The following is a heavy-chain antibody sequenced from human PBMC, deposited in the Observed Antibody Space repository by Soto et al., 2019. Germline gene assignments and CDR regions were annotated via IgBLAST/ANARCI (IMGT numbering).Heavy chain of an antibody. CDR2: MSHDGSDK. D-gene: IGHD2-15*01. CDR1: GFTFSNYV. J-gene: IGHJ6*02. Sequence: QVQLVESGGGVVQPGRSLRLSCAASGFTFSNYVMHWVRQAPGKGLEWVAAMSHDGSDKYYVVSVKGRFTISRDKSKNTLYLQMNSLRPEDTAVYYCAKENVVYYYHSGMDVWGLGTTVTVSS. CDR3: AKENVVYYYHSGMDV. V-gene: IGHV3-30*18.